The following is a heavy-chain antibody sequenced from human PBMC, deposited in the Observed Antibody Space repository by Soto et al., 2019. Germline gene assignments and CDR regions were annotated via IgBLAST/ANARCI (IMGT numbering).Heavy chain of an antibody. D-gene: IGHD3-16*01. V-gene: IGHV1-58*02. CDR2: IVVGSGNT. CDR1: GFTFTSSA. Sequence: QMQLVQSGPEVKKPGTSVKVSCKASGFTFTSSAMQWVRQARGQRLEWIGWIVVGSGNTNYAQKFQERVTITRDMSTSTAYMELSRLRSEDTAVYYCAADLITFGGVIPYYYWGQGTLVTVSS. J-gene: IGHJ4*02. CDR3: AADLITFGGVIPYYY.